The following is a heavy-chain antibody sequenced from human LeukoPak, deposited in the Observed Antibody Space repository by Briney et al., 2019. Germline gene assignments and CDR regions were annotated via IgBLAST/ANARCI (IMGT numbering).Heavy chain of an antibody. J-gene: IGHJ4*02. D-gene: IGHD3-10*01. CDR1: GYTFTSYG. CDR3: ARGPVGELLWFGELSAPDY. Sequence: ASVKVSCKASGYTFTSYGISWVRQAPGQGLEWMGWITAYNGNTNYAQKLQGRVTMTTDTSTSTAYMELRSLRPDDTDADDCARGPVGELLWFGELSAPDYWGQGTLVTVSS. V-gene: IGHV1-18*01. CDR2: ITAYNGNT.